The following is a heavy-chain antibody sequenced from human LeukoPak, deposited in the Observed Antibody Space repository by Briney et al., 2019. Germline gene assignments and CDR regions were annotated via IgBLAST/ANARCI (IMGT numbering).Heavy chain of an antibody. J-gene: IGHJ4*02. V-gene: IGHV1-2*02. CDR2: INPKSGET. D-gene: IGHD4-17*01. CDR3: ARGPLGDYGDYNFDY. CDR1: RYTFTDYY. Sequence: ASVKVSCKASRYTFTDYYMHWVRQAPGQGLEWMGWINPKSGETRYEQNFQGRVTMTRDTSITTAYMELSRLRSDDTAVYYCARGPLGDYGDYNFDYWGQGTLVTVSS.